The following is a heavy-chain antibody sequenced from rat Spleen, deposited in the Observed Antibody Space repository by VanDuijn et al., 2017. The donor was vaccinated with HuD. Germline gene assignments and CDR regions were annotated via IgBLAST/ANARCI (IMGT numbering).Heavy chain of an antibody. Sequence: EVQLVESGGGPVQPGRSLKLSCVGSGFTFNDYWMAWIRQAPGKGLEWIATITHTGGSTYSPDSMKGRFTISRDNAKSTLYLQKNSLRSEDTAIYYCTRRSGSNWFAYWGQGTLVTVSS. D-gene: IGHD4-1*01. CDR3: TRRSGSNWFAY. CDR2: ITHTGGST. J-gene: IGHJ3*01. V-gene: IGHV5-31*01. CDR1: GFTFNDYW.